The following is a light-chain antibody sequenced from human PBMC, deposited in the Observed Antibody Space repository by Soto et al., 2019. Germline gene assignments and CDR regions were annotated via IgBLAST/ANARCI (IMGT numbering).Light chain of an antibody. CDR1: QSISDT. V-gene: IGKV3-15*01. J-gene: IGKJ4*01. Sequence: EIVMTQSPATLSVSPGERATLSCRASQSISDTLAWYQQKPGQAPRLLIHGASTRATGFPARFSGSGSGTDFTLTISSLQSEDFAVYYCQQYNNWPILTFGGGTKVDIK. CDR2: GAS. CDR3: QQYNNWPILT.